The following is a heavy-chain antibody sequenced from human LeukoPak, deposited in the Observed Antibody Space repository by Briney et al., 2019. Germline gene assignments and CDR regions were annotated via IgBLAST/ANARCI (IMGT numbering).Heavy chain of an antibody. CDR1: GFAFRNYW. V-gene: IGHV3-7*03. Sequence: GGSLRLSCAASGFAFRNYWMSWVRQAPGKGLEWVANTKPDGSEKNYVDSVKGRFTISRDNSKNTLYLQMNSLRAEDTAVYYCAKGPKYYDSSGYSGYWGQGTLVTVSS. CDR3: AKGPKYYDSSGYSGY. CDR2: TKPDGSEK. J-gene: IGHJ4*02. D-gene: IGHD3-22*01.